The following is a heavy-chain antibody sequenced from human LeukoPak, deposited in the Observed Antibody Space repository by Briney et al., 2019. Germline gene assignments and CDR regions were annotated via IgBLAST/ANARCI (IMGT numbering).Heavy chain of an antibody. D-gene: IGHD5-24*01. CDR2: INPDGSQK. CDR1: GFTFSVSW. Sequence: GESLRLSCAASGFTFSVSWMNWVRQAPGKGLEWVANINPDGSQKRFVDSVMGRFTMSRDNAKNSLYLQMNSLRVEDTAVFYCAAWTDRGYNFWGQGTLVTVSS. CDR3: AAWTDRGYNF. V-gene: IGHV3-7*01. J-gene: IGHJ4*02.